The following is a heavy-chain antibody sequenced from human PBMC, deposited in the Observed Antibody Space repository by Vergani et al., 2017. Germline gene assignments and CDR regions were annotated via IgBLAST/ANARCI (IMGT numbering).Heavy chain of an antibody. CDR3: AREGAYYDFWSGPPLDYGMDV. D-gene: IGHD3-3*01. CDR1: GFTFSSYG. V-gene: IGHV3-NL1*01. J-gene: IGHJ6*02. CDR2: IYSGGNT. Sequence: QVQLVESGGGVVQPGRSLRLSCAASGFTFSSYGMHWVRQAPGKGLEWVAVIYSGGNTNYAQKLQGRVTMTTDTSTSTAYMELRSLRSDDTAVYYCAREGAYYDFWSGPPLDYGMDVWGQGTTVTVSS.